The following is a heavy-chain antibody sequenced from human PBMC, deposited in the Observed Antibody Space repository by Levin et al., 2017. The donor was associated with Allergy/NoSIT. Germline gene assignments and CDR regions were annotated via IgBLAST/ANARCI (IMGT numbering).Heavy chain of an antibody. Sequence: ASVKVSCKASGYTFNIFDINWVRQAPGQGLEWVGWMNPNSGNTGFGQQFEGRVAMTRDTSISTVYMELSGLTSEDTAVYYCARSGALLTKTRGAMGYYFDYWGQGSLVIVSS. CDR2: MNPNSGNT. D-gene: IGHD3-10*01. CDR3: ARSGALLTKTRGAMGYYFDY. J-gene: IGHJ4*02. V-gene: IGHV1-8*02. CDR1: GYTFNIFD.